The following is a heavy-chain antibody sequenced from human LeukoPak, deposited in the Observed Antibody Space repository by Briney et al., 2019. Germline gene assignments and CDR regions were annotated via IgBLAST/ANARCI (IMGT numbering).Heavy chain of an antibody. CDR3: AKGIAVAGTSYYYYGMDV. CDR2: ISGSGGST. J-gene: IGHJ6*02. D-gene: IGHD6-19*01. Sequence: GGSLRLSCAASGFTFSSYAMSWARQAPGKGLEWVSAISGSGGSTYYADSVKGRFTISRDNSKNTLYLQMNSLRAEDTAVYYCAKGIAVAGTSYYYYGMDVWGQGTTVTVSS. CDR1: GFTFSSYA. V-gene: IGHV3-23*01.